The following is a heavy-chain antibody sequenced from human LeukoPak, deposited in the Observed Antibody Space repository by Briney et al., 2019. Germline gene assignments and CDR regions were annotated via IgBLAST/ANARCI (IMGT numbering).Heavy chain of an antibody. V-gene: IGHV3-30*02. CDR3: ARVKPREYSSSWYFNLPEYYFDY. D-gene: IGHD6-13*01. Sequence: GGSLRLSCAASGFTFSTYDMHWVRQAPGKGLEWVAFIRYDGSNKYYADSVKGRFTISRDNFENTLYLQMNSLRAEDTAVYYCARVKPREYSSSWYFNLPEYYFDYWGQGTLVTVSS. CDR2: IRYDGSNK. J-gene: IGHJ4*02. CDR1: GFTFSTYD.